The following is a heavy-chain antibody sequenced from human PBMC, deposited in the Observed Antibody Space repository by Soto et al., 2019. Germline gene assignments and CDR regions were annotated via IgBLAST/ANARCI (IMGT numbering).Heavy chain of an antibody. Sequence: EVQLVESGGGLVQPGGSLSVSCAASGFTFSTYSMNWVRQAPGKGLEWVSYMSSRSLTIYYTDSVKGRFTISRDNAKNSLYRQMNSLRDEDTAVYYCARGGSSSDNGMDVWGQGTTVTVSS. CDR2: MSSRSLTI. CDR1: GFTFSTYS. J-gene: IGHJ6*02. D-gene: IGHD6-6*01. CDR3: ARGGSSSDNGMDV. V-gene: IGHV3-48*02.